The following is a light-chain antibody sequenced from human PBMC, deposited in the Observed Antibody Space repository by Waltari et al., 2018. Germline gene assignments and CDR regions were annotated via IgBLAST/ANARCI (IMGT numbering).Light chain of an antibody. CDR1: QSVLSSSNNKNY. J-gene: IGKJ2*01. CDR3: QQCYNFPYT. Sequence: DIVMTQSPDSLAVSLGERATINCKSSQSVLSSSNNKNYLGCYQQKPGQPPTLPVSWESTRESGVPDRVSGSGSGTDYTLTISSLQAEDVAVYYCQQCYNFPYTFGQGTKLEIK. V-gene: IGKV4-1*01. CDR2: WES.